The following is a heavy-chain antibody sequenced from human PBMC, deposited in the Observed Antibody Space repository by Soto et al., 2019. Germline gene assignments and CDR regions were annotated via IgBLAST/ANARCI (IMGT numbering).Heavy chain of an antibody. CDR1: GCTFSNLA. D-gene: IGHD3-3*01. J-gene: IGHJ5*02. CDR3: ARESLGDYDFWSGPINWFDP. Sequence: ASVKVSCKASGCTFSNLAINWVRQAPGQRLEWMGGINPNSGGTNYAQKFQGWVTMTRDTSISTAYMELSRLRSDDTAVYYCARESLGDYDFWSGPINWFDPWGQGTLVTVSS. V-gene: IGHV1-2*04. CDR2: INPNSGGT.